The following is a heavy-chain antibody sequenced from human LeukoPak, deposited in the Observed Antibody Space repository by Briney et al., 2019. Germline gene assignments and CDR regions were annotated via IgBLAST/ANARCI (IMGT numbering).Heavy chain of an antibody. V-gene: IGHV4-34*01. CDR3: ARRKRFGELFNYYYYYYMDV. J-gene: IGHJ6*03. Sequence: GSLRLSCAASGFTFSSYSMNWVRQAPGKGLEWIGEINHSGSTNYNPSLKSRVTISVDTSKNQFSLKLSSVTAADTAVYYCARRKRFGELFNYYYYYYMDVWGKGTTVTISS. D-gene: IGHD3-10*01. CDR2: INHSGST. CDR1: GFTFSSYS.